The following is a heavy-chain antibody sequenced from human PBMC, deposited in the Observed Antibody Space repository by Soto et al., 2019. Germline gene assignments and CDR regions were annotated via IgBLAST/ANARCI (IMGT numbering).Heavy chain of an antibody. D-gene: IGHD6-19*01. Sequence: GESLKISCKGSGCSFTSYWIGWVRQMPGKGLEWMGIIYPGDSDIRYSPSFQGQVTISADKSISTAYLQWSSLKASGTAMYYCARHPEEWLIDYWGQGTLVTVSS. J-gene: IGHJ4*02. CDR1: GCSFTSYW. V-gene: IGHV5-51*01. CDR2: IYPGDSDI. CDR3: ARHPEEWLIDY.